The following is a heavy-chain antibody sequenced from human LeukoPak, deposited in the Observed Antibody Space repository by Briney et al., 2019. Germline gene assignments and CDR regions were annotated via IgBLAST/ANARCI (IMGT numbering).Heavy chain of an antibody. CDR1: GGSISSSSYY. V-gene: IGHV4-39*07. J-gene: IGHJ4*02. CDR2: IYYTGTS. D-gene: IGHD6-19*01. CDR3: ASVAGHGGAPYYFDY. Sequence: KSSETLSLTCTVSGGSISSSSYYWGWIRQPPGKGLEWIGSIYYTGTSFYNPSLKSRVTISVDTSKNQFSLKLSSVTAADTAVYYCASVAGHGGAPYYFDYWGQGTLVTVSS.